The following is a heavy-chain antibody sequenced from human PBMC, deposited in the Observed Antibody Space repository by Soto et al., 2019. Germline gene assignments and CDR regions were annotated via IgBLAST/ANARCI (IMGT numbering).Heavy chain of an antibody. J-gene: IGHJ6*02. CDR1: GFTFSSYS. CDR2: ISSSSSYI. D-gene: IGHD3-9*01. CDR3: AKDYDILTGPSNYYYYYGMDV. V-gene: IGHV3-21*04. Sequence: GGSLRLSCAASGFTFSSYSMNWVRQAPGKALEWVSSISSSSSYIYYADSVKGRFTISRDNAKNTLYLQMNSLRAEDTAVYYCAKDYDILTGPSNYYYYYGMDVWGQGTTVTVSS.